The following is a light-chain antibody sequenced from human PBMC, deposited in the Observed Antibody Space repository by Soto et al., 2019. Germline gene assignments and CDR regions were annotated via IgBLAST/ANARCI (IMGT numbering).Light chain of an antibody. Sequence: QAVVTQPPSVSGAPGQRAPISCTGSTSTTGAGYDVHWYQQLPGTAPKLLIYGNNNRPSGVPDRFSGSKSGTSASLAITGLQAEDEAHYYCQSFDSSLRGGVFGGGTKLTVL. V-gene: IGLV1-40*01. CDR3: QSFDSSLRGGV. CDR2: GNN. J-gene: IGLJ2*01. CDR1: TSTTGAGYD.